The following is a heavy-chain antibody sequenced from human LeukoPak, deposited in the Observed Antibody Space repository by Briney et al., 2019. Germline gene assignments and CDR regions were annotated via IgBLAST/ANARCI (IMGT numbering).Heavy chain of an antibody. V-gene: IGHV3-7*03. Sequence: GGSLRLSCAASGFTFGDTWMNWVRQVPGQGLEWVANIKQDGSEKFYVASVKGRFTISRDNGKSSLYLQMNSLRAEDTALYYCATSYDMGWLIGYWGQGTLVTVS. D-gene: IGHD3/OR15-3a*01. J-gene: IGHJ4*02. CDR2: IKQDGSEK. CDR3: ATSYDMGWLIGY. CDR1: GFTFGDTW.